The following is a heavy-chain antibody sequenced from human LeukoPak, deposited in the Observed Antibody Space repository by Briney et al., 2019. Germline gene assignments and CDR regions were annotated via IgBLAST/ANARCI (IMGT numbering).Heavy chain of an antibody. D-gene: IGHD4-23*01. CDR2: IKQDGSEK. J-gene: IGHJ4*02. Sequence: PGGSLRLSCAGSGFTFSSYWMSWVRQAPGKGLEWVANIKQDGSEKYYVDSVKGRFTISRDNARNSLYLQMNSLRAEDTAVYHCARELGDYGGKANWGQGTLVTVPS. CDR3: ARELGDYGGKAN. CDR1: GFTFSSYW. V-gene: IGHV3-7*04.